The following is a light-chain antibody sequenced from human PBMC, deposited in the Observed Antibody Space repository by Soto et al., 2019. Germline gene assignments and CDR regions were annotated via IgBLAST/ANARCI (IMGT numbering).Light chain of an antibody. CDR3: SSYAGSGILYV. J-gene: IGLJ1*01. CDR2: EVT. V-gene: IGLV2-8*01. CDR1: SSDIGAYDY. Sequence: QSVLTQPPSASGSAGQSVTISCTGTSSDIGAYDYVSWYQQHPGKAPKLIIYEVTKRPSGVPDRFSASKSGNTASLTVSGLQAEDEADYYCSSYAGSGILYVFGAGTKVTVL.